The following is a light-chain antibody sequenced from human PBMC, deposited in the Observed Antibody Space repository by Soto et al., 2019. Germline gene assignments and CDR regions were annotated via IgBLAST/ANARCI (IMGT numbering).Light chain of an antibody. V-gene: IGLV1-44*01. Sequence: QSVLTQPPSASGTPGQWVTISCSGSSSNIGTNTVNWYQHLPGTAPKLLIYSSNQRPSGVPDRFSGSKSGTSASLAISGLQSEDEADYYCATWDDSLNTYVFGTGTKVTDL. CDR2: SSN. CDR1: SSNIGTNT. J-gene: IGLJ1*01. CDR3: ATWDDSLNTYV.